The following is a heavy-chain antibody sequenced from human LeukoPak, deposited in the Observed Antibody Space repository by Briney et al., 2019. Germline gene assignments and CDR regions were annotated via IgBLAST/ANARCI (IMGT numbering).Heavy chain of an antibody. V-gene: IGHV3-48*01. J-gene: IGHJ4*02. D-gene: IGHD3-10*01. CDR2: ISSSSSTI. CDR3: ARASDYGSGSRWERPYFDY. CDR1: GFTFSSYS. Sequence: GGSLRLSCAASGFTFSSYSMNWVRQAPGEGLEWVSYISSSSSTIYYADSVKGRFTISRDNAKNSLYLQMNSLRAEDTAVYYCARASDYGSGSRWERPYFDYWGQGTLVTVSS.